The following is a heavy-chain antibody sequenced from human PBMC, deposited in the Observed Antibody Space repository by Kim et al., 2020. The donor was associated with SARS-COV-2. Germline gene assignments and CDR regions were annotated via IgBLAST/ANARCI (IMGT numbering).Heavy chain of an antibody. CDR1: GFIFSSYT. Sequence: WGSLRLSCAASGFIFSSYTMNWVRQAPGKGLEWVSTISDDVRDTHYADSVKGRFTITRDNSKNTVYLQMHSLRAEDTAIYYCTTRIHSHFDYWGQGTLVTVSS. CDR2: ISDDVRDT. J-gene: IGHJ4*02. V-gene: IGHV3-23*01. D-gene: IGHD5-18*01. CDR3: TTRIHSHFDY.